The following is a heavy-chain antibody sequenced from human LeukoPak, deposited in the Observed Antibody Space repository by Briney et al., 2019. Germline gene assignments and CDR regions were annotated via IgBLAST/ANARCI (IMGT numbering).Heavy chain of an antibody. Sequence: PSETLSLTCTDSGGSISSGSYYWSWIRQPAGKGLEWIGRIYTSGSTNYNPSLKSRVTISVDTSKNQFSLKLSSVTAADTAVYYCARESAIVVVVAAGAFDIWGQGTMVTVSS. CDR3: ARESAIVVVVAAGAFDI. CDR2: IYTSGST. V-gene: IGHV4-61*02. J-gene: IGHJ3*02. CDR1: GGSISSGSYY. D-gene: IGHD2-15*01.